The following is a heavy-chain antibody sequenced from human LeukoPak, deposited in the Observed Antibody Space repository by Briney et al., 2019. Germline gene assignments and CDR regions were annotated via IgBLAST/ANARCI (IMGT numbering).Heavy chain of an antibody. Sequence: GSLSLSCAASGFTFSSYAMSWVRQAPGKGLEWVSVISGSGGSTYYADSVKGRFTISRDNSKNTLYLQMNSLRAEDTAVYYCAKDAGYCSGGSCPHYFDYWGQGTLVTVSS. V-gene: IGHV3-23*01. CDR1: GFTFSSYA. J-gene: IGHJ4*02. CDR2: ISGSGGST. CDR3: AKDAGYCSGGSCPHYFDY. D-gene: IGHD2-15*01.